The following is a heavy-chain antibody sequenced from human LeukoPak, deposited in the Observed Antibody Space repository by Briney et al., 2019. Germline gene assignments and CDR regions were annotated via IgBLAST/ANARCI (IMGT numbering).Heavy chain of an antibody. D-gene: IGHD4/OR15-4a*01. V-gene: IGHV3-30*18. CDR1: GFTFSSYG. CDR2: ISYDGSNK. J-gene: IGHJ6*02. Sequence: GGSLRLSCAASGFTFSSYGMHWVRQAPGKGLEWVAVISYDGSNKYYADSVKGRFTISRDNSKNTLYLQMNSLRAEDTAVYYCAKATDYLNYYGMDVWGQGTTVTVSS. CDR3: AKATDYLNYYGMDV.